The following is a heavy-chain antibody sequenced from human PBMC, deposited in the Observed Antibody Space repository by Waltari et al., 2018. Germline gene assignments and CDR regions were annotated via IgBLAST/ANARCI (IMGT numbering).Heavy chain of an antibody. J-gene: IGHJ5*02. CDR2: IYTSGST. V-gene: IGHV4-61*09. CDR1: GGSISSGSYY. CDR3: AREGVSIVATMGNWFDP. D-gene: IGHD5-12*01. Sequence: QVQLQESGPGLVKPSQTLSLTCTVSGGSISSGSYYWNWIRQPAGKGLEWIGYIYTSGSTHYNPSLKSRVTISVDTSKNQFSLKLSSVTAADTAVYYCAREGVSIVATMGNWFDPWGQGTLVTVSS.